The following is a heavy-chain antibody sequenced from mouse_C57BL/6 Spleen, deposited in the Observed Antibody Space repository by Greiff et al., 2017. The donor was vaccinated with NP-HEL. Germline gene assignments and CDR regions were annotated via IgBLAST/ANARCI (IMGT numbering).Heavy chain of an antibody. V-gene: IGHV1-54*01. D-gene: IGHD1-1*01. J-gene: IGHJ2*01. Sequence: QVQLKQSGAELVRPGTSVKVSCKASGYAFTNYLIEWVKQRPGQGLEWIGVINPGSGGTNYNEKFKGKATLTADKSSSTAYMQLSSLTSEDSAVYFCVRGGSSYFDYWGQGTTLTVSS. CDR2: INPGSGGT. CDR1: GYAFTNYL. CDR3: VRGGSSYFDY.